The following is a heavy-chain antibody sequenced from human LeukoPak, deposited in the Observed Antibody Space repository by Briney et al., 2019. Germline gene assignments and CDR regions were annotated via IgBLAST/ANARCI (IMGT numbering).Heavy chain of an antibody. D-gene: IGHD1-14*01. Sequence: SETLSLTCTVSGGSISSSSYYWGWIRQPPGKGLEWIGSIYYSGSTYYNPSLKSRVTISVDTSKNQLSLKMTSVTAADTAVYYCARFGSVREPFDYWGQGTLVTVSS. V-gene: IGHV4-39*07. CDR3: ARFGSVREPFDY. CDR1: GGSISSSSYY. CDR2: IYYSGST. J-gene: IGHJ4*02.